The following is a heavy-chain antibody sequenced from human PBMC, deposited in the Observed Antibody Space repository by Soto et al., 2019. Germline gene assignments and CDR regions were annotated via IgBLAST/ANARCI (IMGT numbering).Heavy chain of an antibody. J-gene: IGHJ5*02. D-gene: IGHD3-3*02. CDR2: ISWNSGSI. CDR3: AKDQSHLWSGYSNWFDT. V-gene: IGHV3-9*01. CDR1: GFTFDDYA. Sequence: HPVGSLRLSCAASGFTFDDYAMHWVRQAPGKGLEWVSGISWNSGSIGYADSVKGRFTISRDNAKNSLYPQMNSLRAEDTALYYCAKDQSHLWSGYSNWFDTWGQGNLVTVYS.